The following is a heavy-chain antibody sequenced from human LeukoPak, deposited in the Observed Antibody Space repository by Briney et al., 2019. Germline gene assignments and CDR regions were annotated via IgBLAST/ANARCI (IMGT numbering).Heavy chain of an antibody. D-gene: IGHD1-26*01. CDR2: ISGSGAST. CDR3: AKDVGKWESLHFFDY. Sequence: AGGSLRLSCLTSGFTLSTNAMSWVRQARGKGLEWISGISGSGASTYYADSVKGRFTISRDDSRNTLYLQMNSLRGDDTAVYYCAKDVGKWESLHFFDYWGQGTLVTVSS. J-gene: IGHJ4*02. V-gene: IGHV3-23*01. CDR1: GFTLSTNA.